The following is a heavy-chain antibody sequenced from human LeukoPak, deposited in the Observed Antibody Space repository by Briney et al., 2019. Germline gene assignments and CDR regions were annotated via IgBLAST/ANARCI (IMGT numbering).Heavy chain of an antibody. CDR3: ARAAASRLDY. V-gene: IGHV6-1*01. J-gene: IGHJ4*02. CDR2: TYYRSKWYN. Sequence: SQTLSLTCAISGDIVSSNRATWHWIRQSPSRGLEWLGRTYYRSKWYNDYAVSVKSRITINTDTSENQCSLQLNSVTPEDTAVYYCARAAASRLDYWGQGTLVTVSS. CDR1: GDIVSSNRAT. D-gene: IGHD6-25*01.